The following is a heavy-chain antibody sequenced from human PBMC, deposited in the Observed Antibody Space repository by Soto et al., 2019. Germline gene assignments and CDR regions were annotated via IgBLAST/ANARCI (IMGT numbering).Heavy chain of an antibody. V-gene: IGHV3-30-3*01. D-gene: IGHD3-3*01. Sequence: PGGSLRLSCAASGFTFSSYAMHWVRQAPGKGLEWVAVISYDGSNKYYADSVKGRFTISRDNSKNTLYLQMNSLRAEDTAVYYCARDGIPQYYDFWSGYSGYYGMDVWGQGTTVTVSS. J-gene: IGHJ6*02. CDR1: GFTFSSYA. CDR2: ISYDGSNK. CDR3: ARDGIPQYYDFWSGYSGYYGMDV.